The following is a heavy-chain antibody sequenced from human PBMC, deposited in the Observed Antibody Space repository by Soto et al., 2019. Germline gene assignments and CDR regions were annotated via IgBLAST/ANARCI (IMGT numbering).Heavy chain of an antibody. D-gene: IGHD3-22*01. CDR3: ARDYYDSSGYAYDAFDI. CDR2: IIPIFGTA. V-gene: IGHV1-69*13. CDR1: GGTFSSYA. Sequence: ASVEVSCKASGGTFSSYAISWVRQAPGQGLEGMGGIIPIFGTANYAQKFQGRVTITADESTSTAYMGLSSLRSEDTAVYYCARDYYDSSGYAYDAFDIWGQGPLVTVS. J-gene: IGHJ3*02.